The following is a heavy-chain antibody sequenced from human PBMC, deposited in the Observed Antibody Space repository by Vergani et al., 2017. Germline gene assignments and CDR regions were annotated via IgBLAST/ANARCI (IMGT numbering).Heavy chain of an antibody. CDR2: IDPSDSYT. CDR3: ARSXYFGGGNYYDSSGPLGPAFDI. CDR1: GYSFTSYW. Sequence: EVQLVQSGAEVKKPGESLRISCKGSGYSFTSYWISWVRQMPGKGLEWMGRIDPSDSYTNYSPSFQGHVTISADKSISTAYLQWSSLKASDTAMYYCARSXYFGGGNYYDSSGPLGPAFDIWGQGTMVTVSS. D-gene: IGHD3-22*01. J-gene: IGHJ3*02. V-gene: IGHV5-10-1*01.